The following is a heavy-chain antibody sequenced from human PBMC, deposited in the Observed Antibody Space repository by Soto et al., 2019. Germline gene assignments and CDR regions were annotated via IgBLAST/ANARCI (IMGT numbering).Heavy chain of an antibody. Sequence: QVQLQQWGAGLLKPSETLSLTCAVYGGSFSGYYWSWIRQPPGKGLEWIGEINHSGSTNYNPSLKSRVTISVDTSKNQFSLKLSSVTAADTAVYYCARGRTTVTTFPYPPFHWGQGTLVTVSS. CDR1: GGSFSGYY. CDR2: INHSGST. V-gene: IGHV4-34*01. J-gene: IGHJ1*01. D-gene: IGHD4-17*01. CDR3: ARGRTTVTTFPYPPFH.